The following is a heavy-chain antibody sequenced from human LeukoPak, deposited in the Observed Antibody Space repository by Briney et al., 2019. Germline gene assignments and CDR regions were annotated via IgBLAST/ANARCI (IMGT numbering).Heavy chain of an antibody. J-gene: IGHJ5*02. CDR2: ISSSGSTI. Sequence: GGSLRLSCAASGFTFSDYYMSWVRQAPGKGLEWVSYISSSGSTIYYADSVKGRFTISRDNAKNSLYLQMNSLRAEDTAVYYCARIYCSSTSCYPPWFDPWGQGTLVTVSS. CDR3: ARIYCSSTSCYPPWFDP. D-gene: IGHD2-2*01. V-gene: IGHV3-11*01. CDR1: GFTFSDYY.